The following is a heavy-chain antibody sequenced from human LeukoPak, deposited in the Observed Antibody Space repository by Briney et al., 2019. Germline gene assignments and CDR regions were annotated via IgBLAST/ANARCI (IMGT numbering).Heavy chain of an antibody. CDR3: AASRPLLGAPRKYFDY. CDR1: GFTFSSYS. J-gene: IGHJ4*02. V-gene: IGHV3-21*04. CDR2: ISSSSSYI. Sequence: GGSLRLSCAASGFTFSSYSMNWVRQAPGKGLEWVSSISSSSSYIYYADSVKGRFTISRDNAKNSLYLQMNSLRAEDTAVYYCAASRPLLGAPRKYFDYWGQGTLVTVSS. D-gene: IGHD1-26*01.